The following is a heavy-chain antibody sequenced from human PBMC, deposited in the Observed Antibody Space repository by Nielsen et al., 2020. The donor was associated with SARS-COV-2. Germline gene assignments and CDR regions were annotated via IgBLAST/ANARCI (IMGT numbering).Heavy chain of an antibody. D-gene: IGHD2-15*01. Sequence: GGSLRLSCAASGFTFSSYWMSWVRQAPGKGLEWVANIKQDGSEKYYVDSVKGRFTISRDNAKNSLYLQMNSLRAEDTAVYYCARASDIVVVVAAHFDYWGQGTLVTVSS. J-gene: IGHJ4*02. CDR1: GFTFSSYW. V-gene: IGHV3-7*05. CDR2: IKQDGSEK. CDR3: ARASDIVVVVAAHFDY.